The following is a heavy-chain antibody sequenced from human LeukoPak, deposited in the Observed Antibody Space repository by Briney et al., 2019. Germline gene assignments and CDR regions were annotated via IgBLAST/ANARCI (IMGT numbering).Heavy chain of an antibody. V-gene: IGHV3-23*01. J-gene: IGHJ4*02. D-gene: IGHD1-14*01. CDR3: AKGDDIGNHPTRAYYFDI. CDR1: GFIFSRHA. CDR2: TGLESVHT. Sequence: PGGSLRLSCAASGFIFSRHAMSWVRQAPGKGLEWVSTTGLESVHTLCADSVQGRFTGSRDNARNTLDLQMDNLRVDDTAVYYCAKGDDIGNHPTRAYYFDIWGQGTLVTVSS.